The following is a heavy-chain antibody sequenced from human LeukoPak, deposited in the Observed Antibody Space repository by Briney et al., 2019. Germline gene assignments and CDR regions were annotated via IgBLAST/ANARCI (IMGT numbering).Heavy chain of an antibody. CDR3: ARFSPYYYDSSGYLPDAFDI. Sequence: SETLSLTCAVYGGSFSGYYWSWIRQPPGKGLEWIGYIYHSGSTYYNPSLKSRVTISIDRSKNQFSLKLSSVTAADTAVYYCARFSPYYYDSSGYLPDAFDIWGQGTMVTVSS. CDR1: GGSFSGYY. J-gene: IGHJ3*02. D-gene: IGHD3-22*01. CDR2: IYHSGST. V-gene: IGHV4-34*01.